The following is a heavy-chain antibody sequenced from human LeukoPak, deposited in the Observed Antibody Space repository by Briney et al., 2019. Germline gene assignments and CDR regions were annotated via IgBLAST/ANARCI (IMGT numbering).Heavy chain of an antibody. D-gene: IGHD3-10*01. CDR3: ARGRPRYYYGSGSYYRGPFDY. V-gene: IGHV4-34*01. Sequence: SETLSLTCAVYGGSFSGYYWSWIRQPPGKGLEWIGEINHSGSTNYNPSLKGRVTISVDTSKNQFSLKLSSVTAADTAVYYCARGRPRYYYGSGSYYRGPFDYWGQGTLVTVSS. J-gene: IGHJ4*02. CDR2: INHSGST. CDR1: GGSFSGYY.